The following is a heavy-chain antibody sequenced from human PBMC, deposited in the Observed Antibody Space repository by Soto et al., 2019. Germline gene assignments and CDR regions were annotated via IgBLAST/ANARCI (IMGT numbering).Heavy chain of an antibody. Sequence: QVQLQESGPGLVKPSGTLSLTCAVSGGSISSDDWWTWVRQPPGKGLDWIGEIYHRGSTNYNPSLKSRVTMSVDKSKNQFSLKLYSVTAADTAVYYCAHRAGHYEPTEYFDLWGRGTLVTVSS. CDR3: AHRAGHYEPTEYFDL. D-gene: IGHD4-17*01. CDR2: IYHRGST. V-gene: IGHV4-4*02. J-gene: IGHJ2*01. CDR1: GGSISSDDW.